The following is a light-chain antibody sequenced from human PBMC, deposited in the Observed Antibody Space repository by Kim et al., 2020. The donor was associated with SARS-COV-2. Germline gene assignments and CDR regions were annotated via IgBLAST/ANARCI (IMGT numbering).Light chain of an antibody. Sequence: EIVMTQSPATLSVSPGERATLSCRASQSVSSNLAWYQQKPGQAPRLLIYGASTRATGIPARFSGSGSGTEFTLTIGSLQSEDFAVYYCQQYNNWPPDTFGQGTKLEI. J-gene: IGKJ2*01. CDR1: QSVSSN. CDR2: GAS. V-gene: IGKV3-15*01. CDR3: QQYNNWPPDT.